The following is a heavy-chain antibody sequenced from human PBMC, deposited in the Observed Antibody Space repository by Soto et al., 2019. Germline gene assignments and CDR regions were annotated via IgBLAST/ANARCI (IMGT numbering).Heavy chain of an antibody. CDR2: IYYSGST. Sequence: QVQLQEPGPGLVKPSETLSLTCTVSGGSVSSGSYYWSWIRQPPGKGLEWIGYIYYSGSTNYKPSLKSRVTISVDTSKNQVSLKLGSVTAADTAVYYCARDRAEVATPYYYYYGMHVWGQGTTVTVSS. V-gene: IGHV4-61*01. J-gene: IGHJ6*02. D-gene: IGHD5-12*01. CDR3: ARDRAEVATPYYYYYGMHV. CDR1: GGSVSSGSYY.